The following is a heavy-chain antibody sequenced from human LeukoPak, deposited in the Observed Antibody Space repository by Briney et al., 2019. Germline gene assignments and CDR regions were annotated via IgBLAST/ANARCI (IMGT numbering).Heavy chain of an antibody. Sequence: PGRSLRLSCAASGFTFSSYGMHWVRQAPGKGLEWVAVISYDGSNKYYADSVKGRFTISRDNSKNTLYLQMNSLRAEDTAVYYCASSVVTAIDYWGQGTLVTVSS. D-gene: IGHD2-21*02. J-gene: IGHJ4*02. CDR3: ASSVVTAIDY. CDR1: GFTFSSYG. CDR2: ISYDGSNK. V-gene: IGHV3-30*03.